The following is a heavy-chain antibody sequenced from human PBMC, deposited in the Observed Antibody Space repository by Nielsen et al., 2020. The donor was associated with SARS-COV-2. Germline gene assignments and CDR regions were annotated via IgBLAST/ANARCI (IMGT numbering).Heavy chain of an antibody. CDR3: AREHFVGGLGIVVVISTILDY. J-gene: IGHJ4*02. V-gene: IGHV1-46*01. CDR1: GYTFPSYY. D-gene: IGHD3-22*01. Sequence: SVQVSCKASGYTFPSYYMHWVRQAPGQGLEWMGIINPSGGSTSYAQKFQGRVTMTRDTSTSTVYMELSSLRSEDTAVYYCAREHFVGGLGIVVVISTILDYWGQGTLVTVSS. CDR2: INPSGGST.